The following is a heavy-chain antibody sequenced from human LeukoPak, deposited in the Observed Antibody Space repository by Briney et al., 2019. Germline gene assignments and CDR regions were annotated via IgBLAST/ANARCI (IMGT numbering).Heavy chain of an antibody. V-gene: IGHV4-31*01. CDR2: IYYSGGT. Sequence: SQTLSLTCTVSGGSISSGGYYWSWFRQHPGKGLEWIGYIYYSGGTYYNPSLKSQVTISVDTSKNQFSLKLSSVTAADTAVYYCAGGTYYDFWSARGAFDIWGQGTMVTVSS. D-gene: IGHD3-3*01. CDR1: GGSISSGGYY. J-gene: IGHJ3*02. CDR3: AGGTYYDFWSARGAFDI.